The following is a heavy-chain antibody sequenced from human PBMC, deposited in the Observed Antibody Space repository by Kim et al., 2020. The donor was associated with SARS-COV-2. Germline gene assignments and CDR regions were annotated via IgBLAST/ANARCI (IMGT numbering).Heavy chain of an antibody. CDR1: GFTFSSYA. Sequence: GGSLRLSCAASGFTFSSYAMHWVRQAPGKGLEWVAVISYDGSNKYYADSVKGRFTISRDNSKNTLYLQMNSLRAEDTAVYYCARGGRITMVRGDPTPHYWGQGTLVTVSS. V-gene: IGHV3-30*04. J-gene: IGHJ4*02. CDR2: ISYDGSNK. CDR3: ARGGRITMVRGDPTPHY. D-gene: IGHD3-10*01.